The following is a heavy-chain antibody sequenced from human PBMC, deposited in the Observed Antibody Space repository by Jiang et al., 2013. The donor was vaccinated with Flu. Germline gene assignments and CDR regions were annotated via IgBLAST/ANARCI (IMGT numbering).Heavy chain of an antibody. CDR3: ARAVTYDSSGYPRRHFDY. D-gene: IGHD3-22*01. Sequence: PGLVKPSETLSLTCTVSGGSISSSSYYWGWIRQPPGKGLEWIGSIYYSGSTYYNPSLKSRVTISVDRSKNQFSLKLSSVTAADTAVYYCARAVTYDSSGYPRRHFDYWGQGTLVTVSS. CDR1: GGSISSSSYY. J-gene: IGHJ4*02. V-gene: IGHV4-39*07. CDR2: IYYSGST.